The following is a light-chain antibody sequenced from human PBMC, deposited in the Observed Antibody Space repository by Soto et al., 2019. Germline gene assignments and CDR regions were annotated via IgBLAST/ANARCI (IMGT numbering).Light chain of an antibody. CDR2: GAS. Sequence: RASQSVSNNYLAWYQQEPGQAPRLLIYGASNRATGIPDRFSGSGSGTDFTLTISRREPEDFAVYYCQQYGSSGTFGQGTKVE. J-gene: IGKJ1*01. CDR3: QQYGSSGT. V-gene: IGKV3-20*01. CDR1: QSVSNNY.